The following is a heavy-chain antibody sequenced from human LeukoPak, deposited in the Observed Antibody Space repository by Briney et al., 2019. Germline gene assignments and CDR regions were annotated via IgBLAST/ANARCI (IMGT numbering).Heavy chain of an antibody. V-gene: IGHV1-2*02. Sequence: ASVKVSCKASRYTFTGYYMHWVRQAPGQGLEWMGWINPNSGGTNYAQKFQGRVTMTRDTSISTAYMELSRLRSDDTAVYYCARERSITMIVVAIQGLDYWAREPWSPSPQ. CDR2: INPNSGGT. CDR3: ARERSITMIVVAIQGLDY. CDR1: RYTFTGYY. J-gene: IGHJ4*02. D-gene: IGHD3-22*01.